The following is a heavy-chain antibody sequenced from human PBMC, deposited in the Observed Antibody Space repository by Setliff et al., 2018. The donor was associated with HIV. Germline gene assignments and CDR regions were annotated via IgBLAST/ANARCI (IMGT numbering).Heavy chain of an antibody. V-gene: IGHV1-69-2*01. Sequence: SCKASGYTFIDKYMHRVRQAPGKGLHWMGRIDPENDETKYSQKFQVRFTMTADRSTDTAYMELSGLRSEDTAIYYCVLYSTGASRFDYWGQGTLVTVSS. CDR2: IDPENDET. CDR1: GYTFIDKY. D-gene: IGHD2-8*01. CDR3: VLYSTGASRFDY. J-gene: IGHJ4*02.